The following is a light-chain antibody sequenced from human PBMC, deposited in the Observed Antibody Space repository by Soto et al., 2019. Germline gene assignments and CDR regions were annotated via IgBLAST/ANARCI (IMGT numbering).Light chain of an antibody. CDR3: QQYGTSPRT. CDR2: DAS. Sequence: DIVLTQSPATLSLSPGERATLSCRASQSVSTYLACYQQKPGQAPRLLIYDASNRATGIPDRFSGSGSGTDFTLTISRLEPEDFAVYYCQQYGTSPRTFGQGTKVDI. CDR1: QSVSTY. V-gene: IGKV3-20*01. J-gene: IGKJ1*01.